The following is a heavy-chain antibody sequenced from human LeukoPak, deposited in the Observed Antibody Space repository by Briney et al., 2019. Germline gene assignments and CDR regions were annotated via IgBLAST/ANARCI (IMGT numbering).Heavy chain of an antibody. CDR3: ARDGDYSSGWTRYYYYGIDV. V-gene: IGHV3-33*01. CDR1: GFTFSSYG. D-gene: IGHD6-19*01. CDR2: IWYDGSNK. J-gene: IGHJ6*02. Sequence: GGSLRLSCAASGFTFSSYGMHWVRQAPGKGLEWVAVIWYDGSNKYYADSVKGRFTISRDNSKNTLYLQMYSLRAEDTAVYYCARDGDYSSGWTRYYYYGIDVWGQGTPLTVSS.